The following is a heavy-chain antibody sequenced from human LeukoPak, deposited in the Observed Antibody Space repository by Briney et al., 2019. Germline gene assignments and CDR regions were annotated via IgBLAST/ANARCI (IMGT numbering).Heavy chain of an antibody. CDR2: INSDARNT. J-gene: IGHJ3*02. Sequence: PGGSLRLSCAASGFTFSSYWMSWVRQAPGKGLVWVSRINSDARNTNYADSVQGRFTISRDNAKNTLYLQMNSLGVEDTAVYYCASGIGVGDSFDIWGQGTMVTVSS. D-gene: IGHD3-3*01. CDR1: GFTFSSYW. CDR3: ASGIGVGDSFDI. V-gene: IGHV3-74*01.